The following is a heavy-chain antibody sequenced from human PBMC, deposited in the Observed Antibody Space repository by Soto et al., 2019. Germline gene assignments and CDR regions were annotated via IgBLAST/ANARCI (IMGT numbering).Heavy chain of an antibody. Sequence: SLTCTVSGGSISSSSYYWGWIRQPPGKGLEWIGSIYYSGSTYYNPSLKSRVTISVDTSKNQFSLKLSSVTAADTAVYYCARLVVVVVAASNWFDPWGQGTLVTVSS. J-gene: IGHJ5*02. CDR2: IYYSGST. CDR1: GGSISSSSYY. V-gene: IGHV4-39*01. D-gene: IGHD2-15*01. CDR3: ARLVVVVVAASNWFDP.